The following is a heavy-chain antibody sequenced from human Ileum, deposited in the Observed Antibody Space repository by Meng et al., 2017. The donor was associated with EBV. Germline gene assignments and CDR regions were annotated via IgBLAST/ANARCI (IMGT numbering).Heavy chain of an antibody. V-gene: IGHV1-8*01. D-gene: IGHD5-12*01. CDR2: MNPGRRNT. J-gene: IGHJ4*02. Sequence: QVQRVRAGVGVQQPGAPVNVSCKASGNGFTTFDINWSRQANGQPPEWMGWMNPGRRNTGYAQKFQGRVSMTADTTIDTAYMELHSLTSEDTAVYYCARADSGSRDYWGQGTLVTVSS. CDR1: GNGFTTFD. CDR3: ARADSGSRDY.